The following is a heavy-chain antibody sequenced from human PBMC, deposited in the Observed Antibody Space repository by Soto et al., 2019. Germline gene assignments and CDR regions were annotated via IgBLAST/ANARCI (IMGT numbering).Heavy chain of an antibody. V-gene: IGHV3-7*01. CDR1: GFTFSSYW. CDR3: ARFGANLLQFAAFDY. CDR2: IKQDGSEK. D-gene: IGHD3-10*01. J-gene: IGHJ4*02. Sequence: GGSLRLSCAASGFTFSSYWMSWVRQAPGKGLEWVANIKQDGSEKYYVDSVKGRFTISRDNAKNSLYLQMNSLRAEDTAVYYYARFGANLLQFAAFDYWSQRTLVTVSS.